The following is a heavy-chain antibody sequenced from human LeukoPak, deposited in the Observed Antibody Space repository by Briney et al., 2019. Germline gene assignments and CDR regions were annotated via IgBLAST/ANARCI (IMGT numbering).Heavy chain of an antibody. V-gene: IGHV4-59*01. Sequence: SETLSLTCTVSGSSISSYYWSWIRQPPGKGLEWIGYIYYSGSTYYNPSLKSRVTISVDTSKNQFSLKLSSVTAADTAVYYCAREGDGYNRNFDYWGQGTLVTVSS. CDR3: AREGDGYNRNFDY. D-gene: IGHD5-24*01. CDR2: IYYSGST. J-gene: IGHJ4*02. CDR1: GSSISSYY.